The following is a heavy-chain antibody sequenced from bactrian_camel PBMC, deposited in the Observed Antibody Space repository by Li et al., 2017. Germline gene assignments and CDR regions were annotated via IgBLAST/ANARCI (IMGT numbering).Heavy chain of an antibody. CDR1: GYTYSSSC. Sequence: DVQLVESGGGSVQAGGSLRLTCVASGYTYSSSCMGWFRQAPGKEPEGVAAIDDAGSTNYADSVKGRFTISVDNAKNMVYLQMRNLKPEDSALYICAADIRVGPWRTAACDYNYFGQGTQVTVS. V-gene: IGHV3S40*01. CDR2: IDDAGST. D-gene: IGHD8*01. J-gene: IGHJ4*01. CDR3: AADIRVGPWRTAACDYNY.